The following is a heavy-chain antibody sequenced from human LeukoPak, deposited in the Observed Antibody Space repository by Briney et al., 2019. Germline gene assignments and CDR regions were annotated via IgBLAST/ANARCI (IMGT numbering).Heavy chain of an antibody. D-gene: IGHD1-20*01. CDR1: GFTFTNAW. Sequence: GGSLRLSCAASGFTFTNAWMNWVRQAPGKGLEWVGRIKSKADGGTIDYAAPVKGRFTFSRDDSKNMLYLQMNSLKSEDTAVYYCSTLTSRGLSDSWGQGTLVTVSP. J-gene: IGHJ4*02. CDR2: IKSKADGGTI. CDR3: STLTSRGLSDS. V-gene: IGHV3-15*07.